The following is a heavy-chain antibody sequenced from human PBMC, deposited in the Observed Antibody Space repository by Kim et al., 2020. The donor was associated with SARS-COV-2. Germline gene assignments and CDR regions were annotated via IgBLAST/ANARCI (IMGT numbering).Heavy chain of an antibody. CDR3: ATRGIP. V-gene: IGHV3-7*01. D-gene: IGHD6-13*01. J-gene: IGHJ5*02. CDR1: GFTFSNYR. Sequence: GGSLRLSCAASGFTFSNYRMHWVRQAPGKGLEWVANIKKDASEKCYVDSVKGRFAISRDNAKNYLYLQMNSLRAEDTAVYYCATRGIPWGQGTLVTVSS. CDR2: IKKDASEK.